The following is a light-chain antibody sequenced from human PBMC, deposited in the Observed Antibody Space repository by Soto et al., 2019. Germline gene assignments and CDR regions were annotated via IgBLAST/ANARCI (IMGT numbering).Light chain of an antibody. V-gene: IGKV1-39*01. J-gene: IGKJ4*01. Sequence: DIRMTQSPSSLSAFVGDTATITFLTGQPISVYLIWYQQKPEKAPTLLISAASTLQSGVPSRFSGSGKGTHFTLSISDLRPEDFATYYCQQTYAAPLTFGGGTKVNIK. CDR3: QQTYAAPLT. CDR1: QPISVY. CDR2: AAS.